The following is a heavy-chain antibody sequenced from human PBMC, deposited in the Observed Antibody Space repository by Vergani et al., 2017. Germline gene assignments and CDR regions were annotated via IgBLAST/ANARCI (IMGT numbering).Heavy chain of an antibody. V-gene: IGHV1-69*08. D-gene: IGHD1-26*01. J-gene: IGHJ6*02. CDR2: IIPVLGKT. Sequence: QVQLVQSGAEVKKPGSSVKVSCKASGATFRSNTISWVRQVPGQGLEWMGRIIPVLGKTKYAQDFQGRLTITADTSTSTASMELTSLRSQDTAVYYCAGDHRGYSGDPEDYYYDMDVWGQGTTVTVSS. CDR3: AGDHRGYSGDPEDYYYDMDV. CDR1: GATFRSNT.